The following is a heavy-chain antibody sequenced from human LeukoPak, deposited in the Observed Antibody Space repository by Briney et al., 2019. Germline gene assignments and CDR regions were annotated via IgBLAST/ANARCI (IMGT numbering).Heavy chain of an antibody. CDR1: GFTFSSYE. CDR2: ISSSGSTM. V-gene: IGHV3-48*03. CDR3: PRGYIVEVPAAIGEDFDY. D-gene: IGHD2-2*02. J-gene: IGHJ4*02. Sequence: GGSLRLSCAASGFTFSSYEMNWVRQAPGKGLEWVSYISSSGSTMYYADPVKGRFTISRDNAKNSLYLQMNSLSEEEAAVYYFPRGYIVEVPAAIGEDFDYWGQGTLVTVSS.